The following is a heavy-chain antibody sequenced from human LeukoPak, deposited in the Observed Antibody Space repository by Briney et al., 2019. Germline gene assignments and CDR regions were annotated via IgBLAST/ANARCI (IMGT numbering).Heavy chain of an antibody. CDR3: ARATQRYCSGTTCFPYWFDT. CDR2: THTSGSP. J-gene: IGHJ5*02. V-gene: IGHV4-4*09. Sequence: PSGTLSLTCTVSGGSMTHYFWNWIRQPPGKGLEWIGYTHTSGSPDYSRSLKSRVTISLDTSKNQFPLMLSSVTAADTAVYFCARATQRYCSGTTCFPYWFDTWGQGTLATVSS. CDR1: GGSMTHYF. D-gene: IGHD2-2*01.